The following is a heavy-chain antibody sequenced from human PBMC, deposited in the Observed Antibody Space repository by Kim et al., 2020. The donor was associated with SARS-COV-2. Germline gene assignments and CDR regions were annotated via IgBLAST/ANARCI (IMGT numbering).Heavy chain of an antibody. J-gene: IGHJ6*02. V-gene: IGHV3-21*01. CDR2: ISSSSYI. Sequence: GGSLRLSCAASGFTFSSYSMNWVRQAPGKGLEWVSSISSSSYIYYADSVKGRFTISRDNAKNSLYLQMNSLRAEDTAVYYCARDNRHRDYYDSSGYSRYYYYGMDVWGQGTTVTVSS. D-gene: IGHD3-22*01. CDR3: ARDNRHRDYYDSSGYSRYYYYGMDV. CDR1: GFTFSSYS.